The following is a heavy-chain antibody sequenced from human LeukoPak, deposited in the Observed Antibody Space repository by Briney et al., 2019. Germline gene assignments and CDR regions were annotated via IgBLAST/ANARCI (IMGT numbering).Heavy chain of an antibody. V-gene: IGHV1-2*02. J-gene: IGHJ4*02. CDR2: INPNSGGT. D-gene: IGHD6-13*01. Sequence: GASVKVSCKASGYTFTSYGISWVRQAPGQGLEWMGWINPNSGGTNYAQKFQGRVTMTRDTSISTAYMELSRLRSDDTAVYYCARVMSGQLYYFDYWGQGTLVTVSS. CDR1: GYTFTSYG. CDR3: ARVMSGQLYYFDY.